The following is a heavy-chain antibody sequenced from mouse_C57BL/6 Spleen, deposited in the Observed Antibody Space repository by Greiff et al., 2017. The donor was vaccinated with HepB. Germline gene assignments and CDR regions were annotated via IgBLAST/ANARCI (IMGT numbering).Heavy chain of an antibody. J-gene: IGHJ4*01. Sequence: VQLKESGGGLVKPGGSLKLSCAASGFTFSDYGMHWVRQAPEKGLEWVAYISSGSSTIYYADTVKGRFTISRDNAKNTLCLQMTSLRSEDTAMYYCGRKPYYAMDYWGQGTSVTVSS. CDR3: GRKPYYAMDY. CDR2: ISSGSSTI. CDR1: GFTFSDYG. V-gene: IGHV5-17*01.